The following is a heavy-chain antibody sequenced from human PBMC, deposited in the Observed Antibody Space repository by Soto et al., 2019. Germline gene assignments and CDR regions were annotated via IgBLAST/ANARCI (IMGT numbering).Heavy chain of an antibody. CDR1: GGSVSSGAYY. CDR3: ARARLRAVYAFDI. D-gene: IGHD5-12*01. V-gene: IGHV4-31*03. Sequence: QVQLQESDAGLVKASQTLSLTCTVSGGSVSSGAYYWTWIRQRPGKGLEWIGYNYYSGSTYYSPSLKSRRSISRDTSKNQFSLRMSSVTAADTAMYYCARARLRAVYAFDIWGQGTMVTVSS. J-gene: IGHJ3*02. CDR2: NYYSGST.